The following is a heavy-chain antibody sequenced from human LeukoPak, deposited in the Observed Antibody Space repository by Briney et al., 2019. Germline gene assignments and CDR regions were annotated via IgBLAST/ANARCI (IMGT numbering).Heavy chain of an antibody. D-gene: IGHD6-6*01. V-gene: IGHV3-30-3*01. CDR1: GFTFSSYA. J-gene: IGHJ4*02. CDR2: ISYDGSNK. Sequence: GGSLRLSCAASGFTFSSYAMHWVRQAPGKGLEWVAVISYDGSNKYYADSVKGRFTISRDNSKNTLYLQMNSLRAEDTAVYYCARAVVPYSSSALSGYWGQGTLVTVTS. CDR3: ARAVVPYSSSALSGY.